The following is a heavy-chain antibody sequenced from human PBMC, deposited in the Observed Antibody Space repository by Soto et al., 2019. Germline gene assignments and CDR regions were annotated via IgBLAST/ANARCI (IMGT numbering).Heavy chain of an antibody. Sequence: QVQLQQWGAGLLKPSETLSLTCAVYGGSFSGYYWSWIRQPPGKGLEWIGEINHSGSTNYNPSLKSRVTISVDTSKNQFSLKLSSVTAAETAVYYCARWGAGTVTPNYYYYYYGMDVWGQGTTVTVSS. CDR3: ARWGAGTVTPNYYYYYYGMDV. V-gene: IGHV4-34*01. J-gene: IGHJ6*02. CDR1: GGSFSGYY. CDR2: INHSGST. D-gene: IGHD4-17*01.